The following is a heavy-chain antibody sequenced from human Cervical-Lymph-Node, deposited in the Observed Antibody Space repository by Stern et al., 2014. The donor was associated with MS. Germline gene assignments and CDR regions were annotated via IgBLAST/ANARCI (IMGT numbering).Heavy chain of an antibody. CDR2: ISGNGGST. CDR1: GFTFSSHA. Sequence: EVQLVESWGGLVQPGGSLRLSCAASGFTFSSHAMSWVRQAPGKGLEWVSAISGNGGSTYYADSVKGRFTISRDNSKNTLYLQMNSLRAEDTAVYYCAKAGLMYSSGSYFDYWGQGALVTVSS. V-gene: IGHV3-23*04. D-gene: IGHD6-19*01. CDR3: AKAGLMYSSGSYFDY. J-gene: IGHJ4*02.